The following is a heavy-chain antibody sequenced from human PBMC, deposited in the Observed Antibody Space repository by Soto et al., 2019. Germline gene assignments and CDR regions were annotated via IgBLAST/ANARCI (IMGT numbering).Heavy chain of an antibody. D-gene: IGHD3-3*01. J-gene: IGHJ5*02. CDR1: GGSISSGGYY. CDR2: IYYSGST. V-gene: IGHV4-31*03. CDR3: AREIHVDFGVVIVNWFDP. Sequence: QVQLQESGPGLVKPSQTLSLTCTVSGGSISSGGYYWSWIRQHPGKGLEWIGYIYYSGSTYYNPSLKSRVTISVDTSKNQFSLKLSSVTAEDTAVYYCAREIHVDFGVVIVNWFDPWGQGTLVTVSS.